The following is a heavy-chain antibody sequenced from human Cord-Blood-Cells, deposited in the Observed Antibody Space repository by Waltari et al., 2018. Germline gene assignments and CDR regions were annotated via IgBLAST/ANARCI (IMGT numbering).Heavy chain of an antibody. CDR2: INPNRGGT. CDR3: ASGGPYSGSYFAFDI. D-gene: IGHD1-26*01. J-gene: IGHJ3*02. V-gene: IGHV1-2*06. CDR1: GSTSTGYS. Sequence: QVQLAQSGAEVKRPAASVPVSCKASGSTSTGYSMHWVRPARGQGLEWMGRINPNRGGTNYAQKFQGRVTMTRDTSISTAYMELSRLRSDDTAVYYCASGGPYSGSYFAFDIWGQGTMVTVSS.